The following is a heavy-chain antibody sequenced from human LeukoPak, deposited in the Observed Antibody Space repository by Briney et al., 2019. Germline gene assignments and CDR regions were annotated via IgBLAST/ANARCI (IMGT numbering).Heavy chain of an antibody. CDR2: ISYDGSNK. Sequence: GRSLRLSCAASGFTFSSYAMHWVRQAPGKGLEWVAVISYDGSNKYYADSVKGRFTISRDNSKNTLYLQMNSLRAEDTAVYYRASRANFWSGPGGWGQGTLVTVSS. CDR3: ASRANFWSGPGG. D-gene: IGHD3-3*01. J-gene: IGHJ4*02. CDR1: GFTFSSYA. V-gene: IGHV3-30-3*01.